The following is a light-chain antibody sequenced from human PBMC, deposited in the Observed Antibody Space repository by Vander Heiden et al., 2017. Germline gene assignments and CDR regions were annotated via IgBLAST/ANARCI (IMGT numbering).Light chain of an antibody. V-gene: IGKV1-39*01. CDR3: QQSYFTPRT. CDR1: QNIDYY. Sequence: DVQMTQSPSSLSASVGDRVTITCRASQNIDYYLNWYQQKPGKAPNLLIYAASSLQSGVPSRFSGSGSGTDFTLTISSLQPEDSATYYCQQSYFTPRTFGQGTKVEIK. CDR2: AAS. J-gene: IGKJ1*01.